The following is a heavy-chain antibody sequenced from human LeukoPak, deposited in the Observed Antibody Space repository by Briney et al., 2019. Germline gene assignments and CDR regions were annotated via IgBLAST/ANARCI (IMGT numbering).Heavy chain of an antibody. CDR3: ARDSGSSSWEFDF. CDR2: INPNSGGT. J-gene: IGHJ4*02. D-gene: IGHD6-13*01. V-gene: IGHV1-2*02. CDR1: GYTFTAYY. Sequence: GASVNVSCKASGYTFTAYYLHWVRQAPGQGLEWMGWINPNSGGTTYAQQFQGRITMTRDTSISTAYMDLTRLTSDETAVYYCARDSGSSSWEFDFWGQGTLVTVSS.